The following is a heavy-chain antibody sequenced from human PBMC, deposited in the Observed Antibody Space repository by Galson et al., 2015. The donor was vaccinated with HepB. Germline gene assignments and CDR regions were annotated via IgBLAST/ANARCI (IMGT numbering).Heavy chain of an antibody. CDR3: AIGNWNDEGFISDYYYYGMDV. CDR2: INPNSGGT. J-gene: IGHJ6*02. D-gene: IGHD1-1*01. V-gene: IGHV1-2*02. CDR1: GSTFSGYY. Sequence: SVKVSCKASGSTFSGYYMHWVRQAPGQGLEWMGWINPNSGGTHYAQKFQGRVTLTRDTTIGTAYVEVSRLRSDDTAVYYCAIGNWNDEGFISDYYYYGMDVWGQGTTVTVSS.